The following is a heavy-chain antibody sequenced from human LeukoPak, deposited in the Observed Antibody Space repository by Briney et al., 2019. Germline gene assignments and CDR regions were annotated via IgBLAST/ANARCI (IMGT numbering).Heavy chain of an antibody. V-gene: IGHV4-34*01. J-gene: IGHJ5*02. CDR2: INHSGST. CDR1: GGSFSGYY. CDR3: ARGRSVRVGTMVRGVTSPSRGWFDP. Sequence: SETLSLTCAVYGGSFSGYYWSWIRQPPGKGLEWIGEINHSGSTNYNPSLKSRVTISVDTSKNQFSLKLSSVTAADTAVYYCARGRSVRVGTMVRGVTSPSRGWFDPWGQGTLVTVSS. D-gene: IGHD3-10*01.